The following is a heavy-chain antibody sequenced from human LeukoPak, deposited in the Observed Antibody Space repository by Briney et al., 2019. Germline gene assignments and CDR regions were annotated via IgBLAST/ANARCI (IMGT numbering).Heavy chain of an antibody. Sequence: GGSLRLSCAASGFTFSTYAMSWVRQAPGKGLEWVSAISGSGVTTYYADSVKGRFTISRDNSRNTLYLQMNSLRAEDTAVYNCAKDGRGSFTFDYWGQGTLVTVSS. J-gene: IGHJ4*02. D-gene: IGHD1-26*01. CDR3: AKDGRGSFTFDY. CDR1: GFTFSTYA. V-gene: IGHV3-23*01. CDR2: ISGSGVTT.